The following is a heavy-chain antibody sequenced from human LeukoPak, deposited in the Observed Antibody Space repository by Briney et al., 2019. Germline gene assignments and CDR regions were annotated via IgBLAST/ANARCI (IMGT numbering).Heavy chain of an antibody. CDR2: ISAYNGNT. Sequence: GASVKVSCKASGYTFTSYGISWVRQAPGQGLEWMGWISAYNGNTNYAQKLQGRVTMTTDTSTSTAYMVLRSLRSDDTAVYYCARGRQSDYDSSGYSYSLSRLLNNYYYYYGMDVWGQGTTVTVSS. CDR3: ARGRQSDYDSSGYSYSLSRLLNNYYYYYGMDV. CDR1: GYTFTSYG. J-gene: IGHJ6*02. V-gene: IGHV1-18*01. D-gene: IGHD3-22*01.